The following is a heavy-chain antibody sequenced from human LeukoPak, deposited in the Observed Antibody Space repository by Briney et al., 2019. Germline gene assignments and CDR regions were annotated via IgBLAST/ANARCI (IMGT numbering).Heavy chain of an antibody. V-gene: IGHV1-46*01. J-gene: IGHJ6*02. D-gene: IGHD6-13*01. Sequence: GASVKVSCKAPGYTFTNYYIHWVRRAPGQGLEWMGIINPSGGSTSYAQKFQGRVTMTRDTSTSTVYMELSSLRSEDTAVYYCARDLDGPASSWYENYYYGMDVWGQGTTVTVSS. CDR1: GYTFTNYY. CDR3: ARDLDGPASSWYENYYYGMDV. CDR2: INPSGGST.